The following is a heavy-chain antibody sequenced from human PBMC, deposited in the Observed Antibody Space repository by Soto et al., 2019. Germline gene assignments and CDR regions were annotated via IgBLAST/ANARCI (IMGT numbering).Heavy chain of an antibody. V-gene: IGHV3-23*01. D-gene: IGHD6-6*01. CDR3: ARPDSSSYSVYYYGMDV. CDR2: ISGSGGST. Sequence: GESLKISCAASGFTFSSYAMSWVRQAPGKGLEWVSAISGSGGSTYYADSVKGRFTISRDNSKNTLYLQMNSLRAEDTAVYYCARPDSSSYSVYYYGMDVWGQGTTVTVSS. CDR1: GFTFSSYA. J-gene: IGHJ6*02.